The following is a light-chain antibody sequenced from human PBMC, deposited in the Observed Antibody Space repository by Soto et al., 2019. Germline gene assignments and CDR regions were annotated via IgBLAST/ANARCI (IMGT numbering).Light chain of an antibody. V-gene: IGLV1-44*01. CDR3: AAWDDSLNSVV. CDR1: SSHIGSNT. CDR2: SNN. J-gene: IGLJ2*01. Sequence: QSVLTQPPSASGTPGQRVTISCSGSSSHIGSNTVNWYQQLTGTAPKLLIFSNNQRPSGVPDRFSGSKSGTSASLAISGLQSEDEGDYYCAAWDDSLNSVVFGGGTNLTVL.